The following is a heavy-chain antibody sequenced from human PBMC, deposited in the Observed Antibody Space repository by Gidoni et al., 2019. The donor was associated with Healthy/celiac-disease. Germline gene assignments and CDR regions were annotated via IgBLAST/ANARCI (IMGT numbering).Heavy chain of an antibody. CDR1: GFSLSTSGVG. V-gene: IGHV2-5*02. J-gene: IGHJ5*02. CDR2: IYWDDDK. D-gene: IGHD6-13*01. CDR3: AHSIHIAAGGSGWFDP. Sequence: QITLKESGPTLVKPTQTLTLTCTFSGFSLSTSGVGVGWIRQPPGKALEWLALIYWDDDKRYSPSLKSRLTITKDTSKNQVVLTMTNMDPVDTATYYCAHSIHIAAGGSGWFDPWGQGTLVTVSS.